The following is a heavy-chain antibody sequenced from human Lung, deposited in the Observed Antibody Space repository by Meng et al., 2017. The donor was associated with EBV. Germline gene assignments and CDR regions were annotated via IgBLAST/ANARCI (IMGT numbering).Heavy chain of an antibody. CDR2: TYYRSKWYN. D-gene: IGHD1/OR15-1a*01. CDR1: GDSVSSTGAA. V-gene: IGHV6-1*01. Sequence: QAPVQQSGPGLVQPPPTLPLACSISGDSVSSTGAAWTWIRQSPSRGLEWLGRTYYRSKWYNDYAVSVKGRVAINPDTSKNQFFLQLNSVTPEDTAVYYCARDYGTSRPFEYWGQGILVTVSS. CDR3: ARDYGTSRPFEY. J-gene: IGHJ4*02.